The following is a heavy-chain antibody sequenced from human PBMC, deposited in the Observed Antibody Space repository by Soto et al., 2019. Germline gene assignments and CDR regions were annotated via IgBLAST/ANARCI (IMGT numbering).Heavy chain of an antibody. D-gene: IGHD2-21*01. Sequence: QVHLEQSGAEVKKPGSSVKVSCKFSGGTFSSYVIIWVRQAPGQGLEWMGGIIPVSGTANYAQKFHGRVTISADAATNTAYMELSSVRCDDTAVYYCATVDRSVALVGWFDPWGQGTLVTVSS. V-gene: IGHV1-69*01. CDR2: IIPVSGTA. CDR1: GGTFSSYV. CDR3: ATVDRSVALVGWFDP. J-gene: IGHJ5*02.